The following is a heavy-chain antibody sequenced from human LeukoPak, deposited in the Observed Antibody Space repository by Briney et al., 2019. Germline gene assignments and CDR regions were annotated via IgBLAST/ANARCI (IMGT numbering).Heavy chain of an antibody. D-gene: IGHD6-13*01. J-gene: IGHJ3*02. V-gene: IGHV4-4*07. CDR3: SCRGVTYSSSGDDI. Sequence: NPSETLSLTCTVSGGSISSYYWSWIRQPAGKGLEWIGRIYTSGSTNYNPSLKSRVTMSVDTSKNQFSLKLSSVTAADTAVYYCSCRGVTYSSSGDDIWGQGTMVTVSS. CDR1: GGSISSYY. CDR2: IYTSGST.